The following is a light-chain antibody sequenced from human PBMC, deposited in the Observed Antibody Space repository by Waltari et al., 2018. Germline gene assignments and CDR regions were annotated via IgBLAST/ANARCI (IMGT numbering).Light chain of an antibody. J-gene: IGKJ4*01. Sequence: EIVLTQSPPTLTLSPGERATLSCRASQSVSSYLAWYQKKPGQAPRLLIYDASNRATGIPARFSGSGSGTDFTLTISSLEPEDFAVYYCQQRSNWGLTFGGGTKVEIK. CDR1: QSVSSY. CDR3: QQRSNWGLT. CDR2: DAS. V-gene: IGKV3-11*01.